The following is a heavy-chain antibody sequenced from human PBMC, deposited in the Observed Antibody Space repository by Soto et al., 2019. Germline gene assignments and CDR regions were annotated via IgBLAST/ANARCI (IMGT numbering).Heavy chain of an antibody. CDR3: AKKVNSGPGSQYFDY. Sequence: PGGSLRLSCVVSGFTFDIYAMNWVRQAPGKGLEWVSGISGSGDSTSYADSVKGRFTIYRDNSKNMLFLQMNSLSAEDTAIYYCAKKVNSGPGSQYFDYWGQGTLVTVSS. V-gene: IGHV3-23*01. CDR2: ISGSGDST. D-gene: IGHD3-10*01. CDR1: GFTFDIYA. J-gene: IGHJ4*02.